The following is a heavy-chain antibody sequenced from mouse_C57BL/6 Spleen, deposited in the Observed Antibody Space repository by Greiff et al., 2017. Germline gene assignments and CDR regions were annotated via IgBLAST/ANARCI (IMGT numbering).Heavy chain of an antibody. V-gene: IGHV1-81*01. CDR3: ARVYYGNSWDFDY. D-gene: IGHD2-1*01. CDR1: GYTFTSYG. CDR2: IYPRSGNT. J-gene: IGHJ2*01. Sequence: QVQLQQSGAELARPGASVKLSCKASGYTFTSYGISWVKQRTGQGLEWIGEIYPRSGNTYYNEKFKGQATLTTDKSSSTAYMELRSLTSEDSSVYFCARVYYGNSWDFDYWGQGTTLTVSS.